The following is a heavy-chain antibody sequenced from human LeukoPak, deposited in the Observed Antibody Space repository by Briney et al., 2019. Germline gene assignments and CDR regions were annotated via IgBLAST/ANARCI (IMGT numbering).Heavy chain of an antibody. V-gene: IGHV4-4*02. Sequence: PSETLSLTCGVSGGSISSTNWWVWVSQPPGEGLEGIGEAHLSGRTNYNPSLESRVTMSVDMSENHISLKLTSVTAADTAVYYCAREGGPYRPLDYSGQGTLVTVSS. CDR1: GGSISSTNW. J-gene: IGHJ4*02. CDR3: AREGGPYRPLDY. CDR2: AHLSGRT.